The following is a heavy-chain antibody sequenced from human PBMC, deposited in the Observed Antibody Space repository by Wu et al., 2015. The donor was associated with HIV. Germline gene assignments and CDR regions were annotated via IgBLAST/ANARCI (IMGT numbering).Heavy chain of an antibody. D-gene: IGHD4-17*01. J-gene: IGHJ4*02. Sequence: VQSGAEMKKPGASVKVSCKASKYPFIDYYIHWVRQAPGQGLEWLGWINPKSGGTNYARKFQDRVTLTSDTSTTTAYMELRRLTPDDTAIYFCVRDSETNAWEVFDSWGQGTLVTVSS. CDR3: VRDSETNAWEVFDS. V-gene: IGHV1-2*02. CDR2: INPKSGGT. CDR1: KYPFIDYY.